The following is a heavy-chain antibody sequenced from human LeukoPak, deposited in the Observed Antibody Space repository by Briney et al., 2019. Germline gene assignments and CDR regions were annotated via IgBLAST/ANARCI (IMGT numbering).Heavy chain of an antibody. CDR2: IYYSGST. Sequence: SETLSLTCTVSGGSISSYYWSWIRQPAGKGLEWIGYIYYSGSTNHNPSLKSRVTISVDTSKNQFTLKLSSVTAADTAVYYCARHYYDSSGYYTSRVDWFDPWGQGTLVTVSS. D-gene: IGHD3-22*01. CDR1: GGSISSYY. J-gene: IGHJ5*02. V-gene: IGHV4-59*08. CDR3: ARHYYDSSGYYTSRVDWFDP.